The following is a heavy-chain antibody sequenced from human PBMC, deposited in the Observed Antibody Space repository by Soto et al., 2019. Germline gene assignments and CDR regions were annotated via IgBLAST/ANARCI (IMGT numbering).Heavy chain of an antibody. J-gene: IGHJ6*03. V-gene: IGHV3-74*01. CDR3: VRETTYGDYYYYYMDV. D-gene: IGHD4-17*01. CDR2: INSDGSVT. CDR1: GFTFRTYW. Sequence: EVQLVESGGGLVQPGGSLRLSCAASGFTFRTYWIYWVRQAPGKGLVWVSRINSDGSVTTYADSVKGRFTVSRDNAKNTVYLQMNSLRAEDTAVYYCVRETTYGDYYYYYMDVWGKWTTVTVSS.